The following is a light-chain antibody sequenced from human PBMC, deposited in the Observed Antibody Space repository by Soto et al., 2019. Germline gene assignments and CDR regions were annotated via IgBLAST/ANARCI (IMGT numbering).Light chain of an antibody. V-gene: IGKV2-28*01. CDR3: MQARQTPRT. CDR2: LGS. Sequence: EIVMTQSPLSLTVTPGEPASISCKSSQSLQHNNGNTLLDWYMQKPGQSPQLLIYLGSRRAPGAPDRVSGSGSGTDVTLRISTVEADDAALYYCMQARQTPRTFGQGTKLEI. J-gene: IGKJ1*01. CDR1: QSLQHNNGNTL.